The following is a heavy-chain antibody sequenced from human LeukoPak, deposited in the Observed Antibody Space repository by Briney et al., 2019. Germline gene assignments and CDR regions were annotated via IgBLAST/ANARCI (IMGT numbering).Heavy chain of an antibody. Sequence: GASVKVSCKASGYTFTSYGISWVRQAPGQGLEWMGWISAYNGNTNYAQKLQGRVTMTTDTFTSTAYMELRSLRSDDTAVYYCAREGSASPTTVVTHNWFDPWGQGTLVTVSS. D-gene: IGHD4-23*01. CDR3: AREGSASPTTVVTHNWFDP. CDR1: GYTFTSYG. CDR2: ISAYNGNT. V-gene: IGHV1-18*01. J-gene: IGHJ5*02.